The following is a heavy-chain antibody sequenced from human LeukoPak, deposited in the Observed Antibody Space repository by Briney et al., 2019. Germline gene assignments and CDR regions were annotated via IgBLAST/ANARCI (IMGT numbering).Heavy chain of an antibody. CDR2: ISYDGSNK. D-gene: IGHD3-10*01. CDR1: GFSFSXYG. V-gene: IGHV3-30*18. Sequence: CAASGFSFSXYGMHWVRQAPGKGLEWVAVISYDGSNKYYADSVKGRFTISRDNSKNTLFLQMNSLRAEDTAVYYCAKVVSGWFGESYFDYWGQGTLVTVSS. J-gene: IGHJ4*02. CDR3: AKVVSGWFGESYFDY.